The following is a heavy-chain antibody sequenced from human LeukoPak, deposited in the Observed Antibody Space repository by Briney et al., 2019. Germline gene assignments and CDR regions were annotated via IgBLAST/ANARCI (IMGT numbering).Heavy chain of an antibody. V-gene: IGHV4-34*01. Sequence: SETLSLTCAVYGGSFSGYYWSWIRQPPGKGLEWIGEINHSGSTNYNPSLKSRVTISVDTSKNQFSLKLSSVTAADTAVYYCAGGPGGPNSTDYWGQGTLVTVSS. CDR1: GGSFSGYY. D-gene: IGHD4-23*01. J-gene: IGHJ4*02. CDR3: AGGPGGPNSTDY. CDR2: INHSGST.